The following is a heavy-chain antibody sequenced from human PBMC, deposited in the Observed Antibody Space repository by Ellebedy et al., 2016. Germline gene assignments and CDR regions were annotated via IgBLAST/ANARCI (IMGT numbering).Heavy chain of an antibody. Sequence: GESLKISCAASGFTFNSYVMHWVRQAAGKGLEWVAVIWSAGRNKYYAESVEGRFTISRDNSKNTLYLQMNSLRAEDMAVYYCARALLGGSPAFDIWGQGTMVTVSS. CDR2: IWSAGRNK. CDR1: GFTFNSYV. D-gene: IGHD1-26*01. J-gene: IGHJ3*02. CDR3: ARALLGGSPAFDI. V-gene: IGHV3-33*01.